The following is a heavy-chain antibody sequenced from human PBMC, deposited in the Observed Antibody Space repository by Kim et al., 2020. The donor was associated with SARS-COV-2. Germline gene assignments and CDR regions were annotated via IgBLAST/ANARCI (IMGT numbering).Heavy chain of an antibody. Sequence: DSVKGRFTISRDNAKNSLYLQMNSLRAEDTAVYYCAREGYYYDSSGYLDYWGQGTLVTVSS. V-gene: IGHV3-11*06. D-gene: IGHD3-22*01. CDR3: AREGYYYDSSGYLDY. J-gene: IGHJ4*02.